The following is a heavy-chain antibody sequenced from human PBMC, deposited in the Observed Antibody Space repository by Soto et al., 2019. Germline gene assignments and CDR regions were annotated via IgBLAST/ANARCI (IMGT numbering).Heavy chain of an antibody. J-gene: IGHJ4*02. CDR1: GGSFSGYY. Sequence: QVQLQQWGAGLLKPSETLSLTCAVYGGSFSGYYWSWIRQPPGKGLEWIGEINHSGSTNYNPSLKSRVTISVDTSNNQFSLKLSSVTAADTAVYYCARGRIPIFGVVIRPYYFDYWGQGTLVTVSS. V-gene: IGHV4-34*01. CDR3: ARGRIPIFGVVIRPYYFDY. CDR2: INHSGST. D-gene: IGHD3-3*01.